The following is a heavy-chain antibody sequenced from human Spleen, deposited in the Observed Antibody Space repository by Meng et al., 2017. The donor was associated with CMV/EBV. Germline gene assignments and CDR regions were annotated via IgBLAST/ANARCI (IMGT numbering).Heavy chain of an antibody. Sequence: SVKVSCKASGYTLIDYYIHWVRQAPGQGLEWLGGIIPSYDSTRYAQKFQGRITVSTDESTRTTYLELSSLKSDDTAVYFCARDTVSGAGFYFDIWGQGTLVTVSS. D-gene: IGHD4-11*01. CDR3: ARDTVSGAGFYFDI. CDR1: GYTLIDYY. J-gene: IGHJ4*02. CDR2: IIPSYDST. V-gene: IGHV1-69*05.